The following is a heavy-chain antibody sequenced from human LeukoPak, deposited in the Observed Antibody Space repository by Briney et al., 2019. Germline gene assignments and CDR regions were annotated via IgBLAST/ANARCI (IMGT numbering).Heavy chain of an antibody. V-gene: IGHV4-59*01. CDR3: ARDHTNYDFWSGYYTWHWFDP. CDR1: GGSISSYY. D-gene: IGHD3-3*01. Sequence: KSSETLSLTGTVSGGSISSYYWSWIRQPPGKGLEWIGNIYYSGSTNYNPSLKSRVTISVDTSKNQFSLKLSSVTAADTAVYYCARDHTNYDFWSGYYTWHWFDPWGQGTLVTVSS. CDR2: IYYSGST. J-gene: IGHJ5*02.